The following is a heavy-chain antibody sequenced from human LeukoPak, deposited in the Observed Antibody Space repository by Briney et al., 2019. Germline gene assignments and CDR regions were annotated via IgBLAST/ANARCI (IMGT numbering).Heavy chain of an antibody. J-gene: IGHJ5*02. V-gene: IGHV4-39*01. CDR3: ACLWRWLQLNWIDP. D-gene: IGHD5-24*01. CDR2: IYYSGSI. CDR1: GGSISSSSYY. Sequence: SSETLSLTCTVSGGSISSSSYYWGWIRQPQGKGLEWIGSIYYSGSIYYNPSLKSRVTISVDTSKNQFSLKLSSVTAADTAVYYCACLWRWLQLNWIDPWGQGTLVTVSS.